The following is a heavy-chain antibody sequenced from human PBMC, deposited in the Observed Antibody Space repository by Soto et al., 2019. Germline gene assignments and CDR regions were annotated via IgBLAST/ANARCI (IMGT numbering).Heavy chain of an antibody. CDR3: ASCIVGATAHLDY. CDR2: INAGNGNT. J-gene: IGHJ4*02. CDR1: GYTFTSYS. V-gene: IGHV1-3*01. D-gene: IGHD1-26*01. Sequence: GASVKVSCKASGYTFTSYSMHWVRQAPGQRLEWMGWINAGNGNTKYSQKFQGRVTITRDTSASTAYMELSSLRSEDTAVYYCASCIVGATAHLDYWGQGTLVTVSS.